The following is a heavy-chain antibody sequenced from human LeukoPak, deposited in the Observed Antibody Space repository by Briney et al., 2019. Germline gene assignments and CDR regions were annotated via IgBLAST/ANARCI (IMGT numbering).Heavy chain of an antibody. CDR1: GGSISSGGYY. Sequence: SETLSLTCTVSGGSISSGGYYWSWIRQHPTKGLEWIGYTYHSGSSYCNPSLKSRATISIDTSKNQFSLKLSSVTAADTAVYYCARVGAEEFDYWGQGTLVTVSS. V-gene: IGHV4-31*03. CDR2: TYHSGSS. CDR3: ARVGAEEFDY. J-gene: IGHJ4*02. D-gene: IGHD1-26*01.